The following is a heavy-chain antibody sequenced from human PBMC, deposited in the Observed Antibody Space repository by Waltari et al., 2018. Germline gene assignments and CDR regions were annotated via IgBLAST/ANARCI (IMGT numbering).Heavy chain of an antibody. CDR2: IKSKTDGGTT. CDR1: GFTFSNAW. V-gene: IGHV3-15*01. D-gene: IGHD3-3*01. J-gene: IGHJ3*02. CDR3: TTIIFVLRLVEWTSFDI. Sequence: EVQLVESGGGLVKPGGSLRLSCAASGFTFSNAWMSWVRQAPGKGLEWVGRIKSKTDGGTTDDAAPVKGRFTISRDESKNTLYLEMNSLKTEDTAVYYCTTIIFVLRLVEWTSFDIWGQGTMVTVSS.